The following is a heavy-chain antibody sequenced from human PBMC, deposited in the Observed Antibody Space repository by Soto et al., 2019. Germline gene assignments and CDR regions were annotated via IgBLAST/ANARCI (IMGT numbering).Heavy chain of an antibody. CDR3: SIGESFSTSYFDS. V-gene: IGHV3-23*01. CDR2: ISGSGGAT. D-gene: IGHD3-16*02. CDR1: GFTFTSFA. J-gene: IGHJ4*02. Sequence: EVQLLESGGRLVQPGGSLRLSCAASGFTFTSFAMSWVRQAPGKGLEWVSGISGSGGATYYADSVKGRFTISRDNSKSTLYLQMNSLRAEDTAVYYCSIGESFSTSYFDSWGQGTLLTVSS.